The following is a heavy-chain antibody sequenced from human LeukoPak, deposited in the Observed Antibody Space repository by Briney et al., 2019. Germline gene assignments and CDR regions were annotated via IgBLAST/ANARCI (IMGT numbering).Heavy chain of an antibody. D-gene: IGHD3-22*01. J-gene: IGHJ4*02. Sequence: ASVKVSCKASGYTFTSYYMHWVRQAPGQGLEWMGIINPSGGSTSYAQKFRGRVTMTRDTSTSTVYMELSSLRSEDTAVYYCARGITMIVVVTDAYYFDYWGQGTLVTVSS. CDR3: ARGITMIVVVTDAYYFDY. V-gene: IGHV1-46*01. CDR2: INPSGGST. CDR1: GYTFTSYY.